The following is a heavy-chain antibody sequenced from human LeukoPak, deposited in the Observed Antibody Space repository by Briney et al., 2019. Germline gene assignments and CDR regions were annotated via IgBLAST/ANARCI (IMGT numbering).Heavy chain of an antibody. V-gene: IGHV3-30*04. Sequence: GGSLRLSCAASGFTFSSYAMHWVRQAPGKGLEWVAVISYDGSNKYYADSVKGRFTISRDNSKNTLYLQMNSLRAEDTAVYYCARDRCITMVRGVISASCGMGVWGQGTTVTVSS. J-gene: IGHJ6*02. CDR2: ISYDGSNK. CDR3: ARDRCITMVRGVISASCGMGV. D-gene: IGHD3-10*01. CDR1: GFTFSSYA.